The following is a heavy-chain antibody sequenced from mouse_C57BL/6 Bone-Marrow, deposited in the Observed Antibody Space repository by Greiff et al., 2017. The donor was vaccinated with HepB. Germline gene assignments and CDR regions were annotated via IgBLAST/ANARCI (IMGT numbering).Heavy chain of an antibody. J-gene: IGHJ3*01. D-gene: IGHD1-1*02. V-gene: IGHV5-6*01. CDR2: ISSGGSYT. CDR3: ARHRWTY. Sequence: VQLKESGGDLMKPGGSLKLSCAASGFTFSSYGMSWVRQTPDKRLEWVATISSGGSYTYYPDSVKGRFTISRDNAKNTLYLQMSSLKSEDTAMYYCARHRWTYWGQGTLVTVSA. CDR1: GFTFSSYG.